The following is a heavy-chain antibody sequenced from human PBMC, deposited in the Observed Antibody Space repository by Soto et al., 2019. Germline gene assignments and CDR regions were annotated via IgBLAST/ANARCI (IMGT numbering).Heavy chain of an antibody. D-gene: IGHD1-26*01. Sequence: SVKVSCRASGFTFTSSAVQWVRQARGQRLEWIGWIVVGSSNTNYAQKFQERVTITRDMSTSTAYMELSSLRSEDTAVYYCAADGIVGATSLYYYYGMDVWGQGTTVTVSS. J-gene: IGHJ6*02. CDR2: IVVGSSNT. CDR1: GFTFTSSA. CDR3: AADGIVGATSLYYYYGMDV. V-gene: IGHV1-58*01.